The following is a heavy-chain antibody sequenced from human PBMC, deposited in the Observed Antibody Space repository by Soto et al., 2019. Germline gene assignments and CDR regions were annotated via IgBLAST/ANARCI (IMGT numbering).Heavy chain of an antibody. CDR2: IWNDGIRK. Sequence: GGSLRLSCAASGFTFSRYGMHWVRQAPGKGLEWVALIWNDGIRKVYVDSVKGRFTISRDNSKSTLDLQMNSLRAEDTAVYYCAREPPYYYDSSGYYDYWGQGTLVTVSS. D-gene: IGHD3-22*01. V-gene: IGHV3-33*01. J-gene: IGHJ4*02. CDR1: GFTFSRYG. CDR3: AREPPYYYDSSGYYDY.